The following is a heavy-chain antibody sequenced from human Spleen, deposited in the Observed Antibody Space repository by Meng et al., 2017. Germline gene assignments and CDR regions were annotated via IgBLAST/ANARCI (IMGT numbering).Heavy chain of an antibody. V-gene: IGHV4-34*01. CDR2: INHSGRT. CDR1: GGSFSGYY. CDR3: ARGPTTMAHDFDY. D-gene: IGHD4-11*01. J-gene: IGHJ4*02. Sequence: HVPVLQWGGGLLIPAQSLSLTSAVYGGSFSGYYWSWIRQPPGKGLEWIGEINHSGRTNYNPSLKSRVTISVDTSKNQFSLKLSFVTAADTAVYYCARGPTTMAHDFDYWGQGTLVTVSS.